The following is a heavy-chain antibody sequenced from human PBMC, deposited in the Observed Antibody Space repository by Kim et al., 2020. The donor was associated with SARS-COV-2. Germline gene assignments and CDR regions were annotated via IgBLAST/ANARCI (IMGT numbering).Heavy chain of an antibody. CDR3: MRDGRRDSAYYYYGMDI. CDR2: VYYTGST. V-gene: IGHV4-39*02. Sequence: SETLSLTCTVSGASIINSNYYWGWVRQPPGKGLEWIGSVYYTGSTYYAPTLKSRVTISADTSNNHFSLKLTSVTASDTAVYYCMRDGRRDSAYYYYGMDIWGQGTTVAVS. D-gene: IGHD3-10*01. CDR1: GASIINSNYY. J-gene: IGHJ6*02.